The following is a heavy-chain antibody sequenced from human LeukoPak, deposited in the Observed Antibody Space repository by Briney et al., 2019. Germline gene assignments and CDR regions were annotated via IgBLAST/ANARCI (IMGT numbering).Heavy chain of an antibody. Sequence: GSLRLSCVASGFTLSSYSMNWVRQAPGKGLEWVSAISGSGGSTYYADSVKGRFTISRDNSKNTLYLQMNSLRAEDTAVYYCAKGSSSWYDFDYWGQGTLVTVSS. J-gene: IGHJ4*02. D-gene: IGHD6-13*01. CDR2: ISGSGGST. CDR3: AKGSSSWYDFDY. CDR1: GFTLSSYS. V-gene: IGHV3-23*01.